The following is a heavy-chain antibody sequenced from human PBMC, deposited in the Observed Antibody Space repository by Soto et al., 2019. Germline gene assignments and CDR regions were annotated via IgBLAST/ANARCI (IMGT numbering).Heavy chain of an antibody. CDR2: ISWNSGSI. V-gene: IGHV3-9*01. CDR1: GFTFDDYA. CDR3: AKDMGQTGTTNCFHY. Sequence: QFGGSLRLSCAASGFTFDDYAMHWVRQAPGKGLEWVSGISWNSGSIGYADSVKGRFAISRDNAKNSLYLQMNSLRAEDTALYYCAKDMGQTGTTNCFHYWGQGTLVTVSS. D-gene: IGHD1-7*01. J-gene: IGHJ4*02.